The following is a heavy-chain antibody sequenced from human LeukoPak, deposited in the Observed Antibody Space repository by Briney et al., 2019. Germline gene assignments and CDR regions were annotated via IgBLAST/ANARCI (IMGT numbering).Heavy chain of an antibody. Sequence: PSETLSLTCAVYGGSFSGYYWSWIRQPPGKGLEWIGEINHSGSTNYNSSLKSRVTISVDTSKNQFSLKLSSVTAADTAVYYCARVPVKNWFDPWGQGTLVTVSS. CDR1: GGSFSGYY. J-gene: IGHJ5*02. V-gene: IGHV4-34*01. CDR2: INHSGST. CDR3: ARVPVKNWFDP.